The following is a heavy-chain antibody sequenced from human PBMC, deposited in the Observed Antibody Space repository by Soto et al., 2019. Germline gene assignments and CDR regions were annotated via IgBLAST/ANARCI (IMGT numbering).Heavy chain of an antibody. Sequence: GESLKISCKGSGYSFTGYWIGWVRQMPGKGLEWMGIIYPGDSDTRYSPSFQGQVTISADKSISTAYLQWSSLKASDTAMYYCARNPVDTAMGFLSDYYYYGMDVWGQGTTVTVSS. CDR3: ARNPVDTAMGFLSDYYYYGMDV. CDR2: IYPGDSDT. D-gene: IGHD5-18*01. V-gene: IGHV5-51*01. CDR1: GYSFTGYW. J-gene: IGHJ6*02.